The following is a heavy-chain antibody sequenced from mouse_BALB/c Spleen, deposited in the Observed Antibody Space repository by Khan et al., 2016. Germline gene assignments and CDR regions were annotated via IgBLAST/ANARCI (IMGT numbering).Heavy chain of an antibody. CDR1: GFTFSSFG. D-gene: IGHD2-2*01. V-gene: IGHV5-17*02. Sequence: EVELVESGGGLVQPGGSRKLSCAASGFTFSSFGMHWVRQAPEKGLEWVAYISSGSTTIYYADTVKGRFTISRDNPKTTLFLQMTSLMSEDTSRYYCARNGYVTSYGMDYWGQGTSVTVSS. J-gene: IGHJ4*01. CDR2: ISSGSTTI. CDR3: ARNGYVTSYGMDY.